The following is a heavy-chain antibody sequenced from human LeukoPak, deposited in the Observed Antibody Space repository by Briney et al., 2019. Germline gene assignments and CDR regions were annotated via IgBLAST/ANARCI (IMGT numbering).Heavy chain of an antibody. J-gene: IGHJ6*02. Sequence: GGSLRLSCAASGFTFRNYVIHWVRQAPGKGLEWVSAISGSGGSTYYADSVKGRFTISRDNSKNTLYLQMNSLRAEDTAVYYCAKHDGESSSWYGCYYYYGMDVWGQGTTVTVSS. CDR1: GFTFRNYV. D-gene: IGHD6-13*01. V-gene: IGHV3-23*01. CDR2: ISGSGGST. CDR3: AKHDGESSSWYGCYYYYGMDV.